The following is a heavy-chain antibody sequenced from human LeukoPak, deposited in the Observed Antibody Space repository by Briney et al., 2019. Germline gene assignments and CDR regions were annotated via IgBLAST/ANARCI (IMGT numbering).Heavy chain of an antibody. D-gene: IGHD3-10*01. Sequence: PGGSLRLSCAASGFTFSTYAMNWVRQAPGKGLEWVSSISSSSSYIYYADSVKGRFTISRDNAKNSLYLQMNSLRAEDTAVYYCARDWADYGSGSYHAFDIWGQGTMVTVSS. CDR2: ISSSSSYI. J-gene: IGHJ3*02. V-gene: IGHV3-21*01. CDR1: GFTFSTYA. CDR3: ARDWADYGSGSYHAFDI.